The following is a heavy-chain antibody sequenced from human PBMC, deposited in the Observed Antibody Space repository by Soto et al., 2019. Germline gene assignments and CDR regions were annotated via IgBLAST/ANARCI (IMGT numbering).Heavy chain of an antibody. D-gene: IGHD3-3*01. Sequence: SETLSLTCAVYGGSFSGYYWSWIRQPPGKGLEWIGEINHSGSTNYNPSLKSRVTISVDTSKNQFSLKLSSVTAADTAVYYCARGGPFGVVTQNWFDPWGQGTLVTVSS. V-gene: IGHV4-34*01. CDR1: GGSFSGYY. CDR2: INHSGST. J-gene: IGHJ5*02. CDR3: ARGGPFGVVTQNWFDP.